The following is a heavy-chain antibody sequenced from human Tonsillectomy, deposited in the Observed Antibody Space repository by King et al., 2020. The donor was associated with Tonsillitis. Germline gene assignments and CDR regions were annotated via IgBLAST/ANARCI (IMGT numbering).Heavy chain of an antibody. Sequence: HVQLVESGGGVVQPGRSLRVSCAASVFTVSRHAMHWVRQAPGKGLEWVAVTLYDGSDEYYAVAVKGRFTISSDNSKNTLYLQMNSLRAEDTAVYFCARDPWELPSGPDYWGQGTLVTVSS. CDR3: ARDPWELPSGPDY. CDR2: TLYDGSDE. D-gene: IGHD1-26*01. V-gene: IGHV3-30-3*01. CDR1: VFTVSRHA. J-gene: IGHJ4*02.